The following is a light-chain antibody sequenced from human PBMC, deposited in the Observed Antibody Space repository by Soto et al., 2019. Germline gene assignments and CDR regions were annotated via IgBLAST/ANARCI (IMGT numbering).Light chain of an antibody. Sequence: EIVMTQSPATLSVSPGERATLSCRASQSISSNLAWYQQKPGQAPRLLIYGASTRATGIPARCSGSGSGTEFTLTISSLQSEDFAVYYRQQYNNWPFTFGPGTKVDIK. CDR1: QSISSN. CDR2: GAS. CDR3: QQYNNWPFT. V-gene: IGKV3-15*01. J-gene: IGKJ3*01.